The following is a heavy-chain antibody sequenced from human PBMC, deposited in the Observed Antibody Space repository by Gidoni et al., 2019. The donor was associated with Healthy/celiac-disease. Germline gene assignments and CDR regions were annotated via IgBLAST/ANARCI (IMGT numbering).Heavy chain of an antibody. J-gene: IGHJ4*02. CDR2: ISSSGSTI. D-gene: IGHD4-17*01. V-gene: IGHV3-48*03. CDR1: GFTFSSYE. Sequence: EVQLVESGGGLVQPGGSLRLSCAASGFTFSSYEMNWVRQAPGKGLEWVSYISSSGSTIYYADSVKGRFTISRDNAKNSLYLQMNSLRAEDTAVYYCARVGGAGLRPGALGYWGQGTLVTVSS. CDR3: ARVGGAGLRPGALGY.